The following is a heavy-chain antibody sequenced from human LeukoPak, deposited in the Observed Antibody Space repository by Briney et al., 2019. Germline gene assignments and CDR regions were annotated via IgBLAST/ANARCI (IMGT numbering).Heavy chain of an antibody. D-gene: IGHD4-17*01. Sequence: GGSLRLSCAASGFTFSSYWMRWVRQAPGKGLEWVANIKQDGSEKYYVDSVKGRFTISRDNAKNSLYLQMNSLRAEDTAVYYCATQYGDYPRTAFDMWGQGTMVTVSS. CDR3: ATQYGDYPRTAFDM. V-gene: IGHV3-7*03. J-gene: IGHJ3*02. CDR2: IKQDGSEK. CDR1: GFTFSSYW.